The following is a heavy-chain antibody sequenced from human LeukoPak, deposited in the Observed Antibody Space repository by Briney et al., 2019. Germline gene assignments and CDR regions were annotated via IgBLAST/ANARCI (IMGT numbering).Heavy chain of an antibody. CDR1: GFTFSSYA. D-gene: IGHD6-13*01. J-gene: IGHJ4*02. CDR2: ISGSGGST. CDR3: AKRGYTSTWLSPFDY. Sequence: PGGSLRLSCVASGFTFSSYAMNWVRQAPGKWLEWVSVISGSGGSTYYADSVKGRFTISRDNSKNTVYLQMNSLRAEDTAVYYCAKRGYTSTWLSPFDYWAQGTLVTVSS. V-gene: IGHV3-23*01.